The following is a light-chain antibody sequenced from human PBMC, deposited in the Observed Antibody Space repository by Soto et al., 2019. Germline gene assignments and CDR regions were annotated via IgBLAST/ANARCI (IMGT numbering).Light chain of an antibody. CDR1: TSDVGSYNL. Sequence: QSALTQPASVSGSPGQSITISCTGTTSDVGSYNLGSWYQQHPGKAPKLMIYEVNKRPSGVYNRFSGSKSANTASLTISGLQTEDEADYSCCLYAGANTFVFGTGTKVTVL. CDR3: CLYAGANTFV. CDR2: EVN. J-gene: IGLJ1*01. V-gene: IGLV2-23*02.